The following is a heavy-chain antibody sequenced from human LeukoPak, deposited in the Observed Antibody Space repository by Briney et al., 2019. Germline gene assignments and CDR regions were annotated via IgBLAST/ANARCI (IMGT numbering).Heavy chain of an antibody. CDR1: GYTFTSYG. CDR3: ARDVVATFLGDGMDV. J-gene: IGHJ6*02. Sequence: GASVKVSCKASGYTFTSYGISWVRQAPGQGLEWMGWISAYNGNTNYAQKLQGRVTMTTDTSTSTAYMELRSLRSDDTAVYYCARDVVATFLGDGMDVWGQGTTVTVSS. CDR2: ISAYNGNT. D-gene: IGHD5-12*01. V-gene: IGHV1-18*01.